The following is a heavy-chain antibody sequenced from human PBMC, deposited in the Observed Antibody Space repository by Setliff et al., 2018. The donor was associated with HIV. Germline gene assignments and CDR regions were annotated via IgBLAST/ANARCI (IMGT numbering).Heavy chain of an antibody. J-gene: IGHJ4*02. CDR2: ISSSAGST. D-gene: IGHD3-10*01. V-gene: IGHV3-23*01. Sequence: GGSLRLSCAASGFAVSGNYMSWVRQAPGKGLEWVSFISSSAGSTYYSDSVKGRFTISRDNSKNMLYLQMNSLRADDTAVYYCAKASGSGTYFPSPPDSWGQGTLVTVSS. CDR1: GFAVSGNY. CDR3: AKASGSGTYFPSPPDS.